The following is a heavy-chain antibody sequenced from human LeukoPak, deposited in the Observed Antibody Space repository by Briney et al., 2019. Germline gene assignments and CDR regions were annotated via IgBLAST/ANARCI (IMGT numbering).Heavy chain of an antibody. CDR3: PREDTVGIAANDALDI. V-gene: IGHV3-48*03. CDR1: GFTFSSYE. Sequence: PGGSLRLSCAASGFTFSSYEMNWVRQAPGKGLEWVSYISSSGRTIYYADSVKGRFTISRDNAKNSLYLQMNSLRAEDKAVYYCPREDTVGIAANDALDIWGQGTMVTVSS. CDR2: ISSSGRTI. D-gene: IGHD6-13*01. J-gene: IGHJ3*02.